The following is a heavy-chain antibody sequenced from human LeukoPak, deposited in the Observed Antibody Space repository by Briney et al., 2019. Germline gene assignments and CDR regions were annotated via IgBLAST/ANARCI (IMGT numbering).Heavy chain of an antibody. CDR2: INAGNGNT. D-gene: IGHD2-15*01. V-gene: IGHV1-3*01. CDR1: GYTFTSYA. J-gene: IGHJ5*02. CDR3: ARPPGYCSGGSCGDNWFDP. Sequence: ASVKVSCKASGYTFTSYAMHWVRQAPGQRLEWMGWINAGNGNTKYSQKFQGRVTITRDTSASTAYMELSSLRSEDTAVYYCARPPGYCSGGSCGDNWFDPWGQGTLVTVSS.